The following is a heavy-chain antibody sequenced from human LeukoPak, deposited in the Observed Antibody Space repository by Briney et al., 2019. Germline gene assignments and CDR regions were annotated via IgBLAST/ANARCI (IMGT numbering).Heavy chain of an antibody. CDR2: ISSSSSYI. Sequence: GGSLRLSCAASGFTFSSYSMNWVRQAPGKGLEWVSSISSSSSYIYYADSVKGRFTISRDNAKNSLYLQMNSLRAEDTAVYYCASNGAYGNNYFDYWGQGTWSPSPQ. J-gene: IGHJ4*02. CDR3: ASNGAYGNNYFDY. D-gene: IGHD1/OR15-1a*01. CDR1: GFTFSSYS. V-gene: IGHV3-21*01.